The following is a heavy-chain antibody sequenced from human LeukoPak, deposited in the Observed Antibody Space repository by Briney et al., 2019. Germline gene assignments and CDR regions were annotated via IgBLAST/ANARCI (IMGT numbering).Heavy chain of an antibody. J-gene: IGHJ4*02. Sequence: GGSLRLSCAASAFSLNAYNMNWVRQAPGKGLEWVSSISSSSSYIYYADSVKGRFTISRDNAKNSLYLQMNSLRAEDTAVYYCASGRGYSGYTFWGQGTLVTVSS. CDR3: ASGRGYSGYTF. D-gene: IGHD5-12*01. CDR2: ISSSSSYI. CDR1: AFSLNAYN. V-gene: IGHV3-21*01.